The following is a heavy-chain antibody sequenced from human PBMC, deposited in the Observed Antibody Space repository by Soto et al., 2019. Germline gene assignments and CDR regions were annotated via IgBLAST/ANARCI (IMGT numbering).Heavy chain of an antibody. V-gene: IGHV1-2*02. Sequence: QVQLVQSGAEVKKPGASVKVSCKASGYTFTAYYMHWVRQAPGQGLEWMGSINPNTGATEYAQRLQDRVTMTRDTSLSTAYMEVSRLKSDDTAVYYCVRDGITYYCDYWGQGTLVTVSS. J-gene: IGHJ4*02. CDR3: VRDGITYYCDY. CDR2: INPNTGAT. CDR1: GYTFTAYY.